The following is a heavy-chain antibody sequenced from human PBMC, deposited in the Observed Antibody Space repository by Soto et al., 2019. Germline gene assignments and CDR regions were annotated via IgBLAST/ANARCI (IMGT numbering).Heavy chain of an antibody. CDR1: GGTFSSYG. J-gene: IGHJ5*02. D-gene: IGHD1-26*01. CDR3: ARGPGVGSTPS. CDR2: IIPIFGTT. Sequence: QVQLVQSGAEVKKPGSSVKVSCKASGGTFSSYGVSWVRQAPGQGLEWMGHIIPIFGTTDYAQKFQGRGSITAAKSTSTAYMELNSLTSDDTAVYYCARGPGVGSTPSWGQGTLVTVSS. V-gene: IGHV1-69*06.